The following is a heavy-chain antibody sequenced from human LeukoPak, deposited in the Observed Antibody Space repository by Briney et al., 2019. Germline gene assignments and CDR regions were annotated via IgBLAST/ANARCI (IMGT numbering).Heavy chain of an antibody. CDR3: ARDSSSPTHNFDY. D-gene: IGHD6-13*01. J-gene: IGHJ4*02. CDR1: GGSISSYY. CDR2: IYSSGST. Sequence: PSETLSLTCTVSGGSISSYYRSWIRQPAGKGLEWIGRIYSSGSTNYNPSLKSRVTMSVDTSKNRFSLQLSSVTAADTAVYYCARDSSSPTHNFDYWGQGTLVTVSS. V-gene: IGHV4-4*07.